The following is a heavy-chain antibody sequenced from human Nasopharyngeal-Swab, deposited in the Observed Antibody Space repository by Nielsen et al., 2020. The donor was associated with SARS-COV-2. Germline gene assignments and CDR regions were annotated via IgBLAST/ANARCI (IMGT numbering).Heavy chain of an antibody. CDR1: GFTFNRYS. V-gene: IGHV3-21*01. D-gene: IGHD5-18*01. Sequence: GESLKISCAASGFTFNRYSMNWVRQAPGKGLEWVSSISSSSSYIYYADSVKGRFTISRDNAKHSLYLQMNSLRAEDTAVYYCAREGSYGPVIYMDVWGKGTPVTVSS. CDR3: AREGSYGPVIYMDV. CDR2: ISSSSSYI. J-gene: IGHJ6*03.